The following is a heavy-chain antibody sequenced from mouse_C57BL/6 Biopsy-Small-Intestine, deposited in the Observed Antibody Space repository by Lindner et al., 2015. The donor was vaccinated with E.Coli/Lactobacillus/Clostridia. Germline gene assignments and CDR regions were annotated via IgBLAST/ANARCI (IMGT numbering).Heavy chain of an antibody. CDR1: GYTFISYV. J-gene: IGHJ3*01. CDR3: ARRDWDFAWFAY. CDR2: INPYTDVT. Sequence: VQLQESGPELVNPGASVKMSCKASGYTFISYVIHWVKQKPGQGLEWIGFINPYTDVTKYNENFKGKATLTSDKSSSTAYMELSSLTSEDSAVYFCARRDWDFAWFAYWGQGTLVTVSA. V-gene: IGHV1-14*01. D-gene: IGHD4-1*01.